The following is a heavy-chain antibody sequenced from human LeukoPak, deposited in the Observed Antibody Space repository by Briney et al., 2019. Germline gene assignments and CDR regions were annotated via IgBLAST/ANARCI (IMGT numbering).Heavy chain of an antibody. J-gene: IGHJ4*02. CDR3: ARAGSYYDSIGYSD. V-gene: IGHV1-18*01. CDR1: GYTFTSYG. D-gene: IGHD3-22*01. CDR2: ISVYNGNI. Sequence: ASVKVSCKASGYTFTSYGITWVRQAPGQGLEWMGWISVYNGNINYAQKLQGRVTMTTDRSTSTAYMDLRSLRSDDTAVYYCARAGSYYDSIGYSDWGQGTLVTVSS.